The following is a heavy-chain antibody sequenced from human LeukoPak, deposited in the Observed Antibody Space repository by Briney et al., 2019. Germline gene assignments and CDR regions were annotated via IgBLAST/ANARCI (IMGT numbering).Heavy chain of an antibody. J-gene: IGHJ4*02. Sequence: SVKASCKASADTFSNYPISWVRQAPGRGLEWMGGIIPIFNTTNYAQKFQDRVTITADKSTNSAYMELSSLRSEDTAVYYCAREAGTTFRTTTFDSWGQGTRVTVSS. V-gene: IGHV1-69*06. CDR1: ADTFSNYP. D-gene: IGHD1-1*01. CDR2: IIPIFNTT. CDR3: AREAGTTFRTTTFDS.